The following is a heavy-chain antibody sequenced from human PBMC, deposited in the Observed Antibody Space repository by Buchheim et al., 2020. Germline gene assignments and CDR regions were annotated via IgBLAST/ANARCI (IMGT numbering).Heavy chain of an antibody. CDR1: GFTFSSYS. CDR2: ISSSSSYI. D-gene: IGHD3-10*01. CDR3: ARDRYYYGSGSYYYYYYYYGMDV. V-gene: IGHV3-21*01. Sequence: EVQLVESGGGLVKPGGPLRLSCAASGFTFSSYSMNWVRQAPGKGLEWVSSISSSSSYIYYADSVKGRFTISRDNAKNSLYLQMNSLRAEDTAVYYCARDRYYYGSGSYYYYYYYYGMDVWGQGTT. J-gene: IGHJ6*02.